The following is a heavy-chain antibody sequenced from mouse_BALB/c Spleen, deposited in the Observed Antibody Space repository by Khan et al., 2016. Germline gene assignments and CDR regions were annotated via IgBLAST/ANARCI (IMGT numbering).Heavy chain of an antibody. V-gene: IGHV14-3*02. J-gene: IGHJ2*01. CDR2: IDPPNDNT. Sequence: VQLKQSGAELVKPGASVKLSCTASGFSIQDTYIHWVRQRPEQGLDWIGRIDPPNDNTKYDPKFQGKATITADTSSNTAYLQLSSLTYEDTAVYYRARMYYVDYWGQGTTLTVSS. CDR1: GFSIQDTY. CDR3: ARMYYVDY.